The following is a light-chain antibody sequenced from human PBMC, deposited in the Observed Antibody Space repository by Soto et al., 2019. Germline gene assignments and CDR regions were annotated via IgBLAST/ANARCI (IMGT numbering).Light chain of an antibody. CDR1: QTVTSY. Sequence: EIVLTQSPGTLSLSPGETATLSCRASQTVTSYFAWYQQKPGQAPRLLIYRASSRATGIPDRFSGSGSGTDFTLTISGLEPEDFAVYYCQQYGYSPRTFGQGTKVEIK. J-gene: IGKJ1*01. V-gene: IGKV3-20*01. CDR2: RAS. CDR3: QQYGYSPRT.